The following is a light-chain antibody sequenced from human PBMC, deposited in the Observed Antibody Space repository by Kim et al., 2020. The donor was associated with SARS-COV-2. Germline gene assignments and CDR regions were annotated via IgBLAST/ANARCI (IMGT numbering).Light chain of an antibody. V-gene: IGKV3-20*01. J-gene: IGKJ2*01. Sequence: PGERATLSCRASQTIDSNNLAWYQQKLGQAPRLLMYGTSSRATGIPDRFSGSGSGTDFTLTISRLEPEDLGIYYCQQYAGSPLYTFGQGTKLEI. CDR3: QQYAGSPLYT. CDR1: QTIDSNN. CDR2: GTS.